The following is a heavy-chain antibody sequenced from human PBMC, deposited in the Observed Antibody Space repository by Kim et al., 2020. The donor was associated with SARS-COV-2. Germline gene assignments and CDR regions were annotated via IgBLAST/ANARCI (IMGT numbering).Heavy chain of an antibody. J-gene: IGHJ5*02. CDR3: AKKIAAAGRVNWFDP. V-gene: IGHV3-23*01. CDR2: ISGSGGST. CDR1: GFTFSSYA. Sequence: GGSLRLSCAASGFTFSSYAMSWVRQAPGKGLEWVSAISGSGGSTYYADSVKGRFTISRDNSKNTLYLQMNSLRAEDTAVYYCAKKIAAAGRVNWFDPWGQGTLVTVSS. D-gene: IGHD6-13*01.